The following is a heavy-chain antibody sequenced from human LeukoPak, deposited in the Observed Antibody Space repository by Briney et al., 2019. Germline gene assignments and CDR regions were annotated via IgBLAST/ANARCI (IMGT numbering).Heavy chain of an antibody. CDR2: ISGSGGST. CDR1: GFTFSSYA. D-gene: IGHD3-3*01. J-gene: IGHJ4*02. V-gene: IGHV3-23*01. Sequence: GGSLRLSCAASGFTFSSYAMSWVRQAPGKGLEWVSAISGSGGSTYYADSVKGRFTISRDNSKNTLYLQMNSLRAEDTVVYYCAKDVTIFGVVIIRKKNFDYWGQGTLVTVSS. CDR3: AKDVTIFGVVIIRKKNFDY.